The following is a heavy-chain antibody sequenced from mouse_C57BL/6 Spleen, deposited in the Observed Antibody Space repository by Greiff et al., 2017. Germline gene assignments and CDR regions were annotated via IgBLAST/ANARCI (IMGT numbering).Heavy chain of an antibody. J-gene: IGHJ4*01. CDR2: IDPETGGT. CDR3: TRSLLYYAMDY. Sequence: VKLQESGAELVRPGASVTLSCKASGYTFTDYEMHWVKQTPVHGLEWIGAIDPETGGTAYNQKFKGKAILTADKSSSTAYMELRSLTSEDSAVYYCTRSLLYYAMDYWGQGTSVTVSS. CDR1: GYTFTDYE. V-gene: IGHV1-15*01.